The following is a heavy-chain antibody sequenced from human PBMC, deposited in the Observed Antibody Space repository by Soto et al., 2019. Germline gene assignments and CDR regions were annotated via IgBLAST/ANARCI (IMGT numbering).Heavy chain of an antibody. CDR2: ISSSSITL. V-gene: IGHV3-48*01. D-gene: IGHD3-9*01. CDR3: ARVYDILTSAWLDP. J-gene: IGHJ5*02. CDR1: GFTFSTYS. Sequence: GGSLSLSCAASGFTFSTYSMNWVRQAPGKGLEWVSYISSSSITLFYTDSVKGRFTVSRDNAKNSLYLQMNSLRAEDTAVYYCARVYDILTSAWLDPWGQGTLVTVSS.